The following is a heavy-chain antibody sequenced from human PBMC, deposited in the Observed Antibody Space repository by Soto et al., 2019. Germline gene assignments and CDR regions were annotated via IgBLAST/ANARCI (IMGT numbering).Heavy chain of an antibody. D-gene: IGHD6-6*01. CDR2: IYYSGST. J-gene: IGHJ4*02. V-gene: IGHV4-39*01. Sequence: SETLSLTCTVSGGSISSSSYYWGWIRQPPGKGLEWIGSIYYSGSTHYNPSLKSRVTISVDTSKNQFSLKLSSVTAADTAVYYCARLTGGSSSSKHFDYWGQGTLVTVSS. CDR1: GGSISSSSYY. CDR3: ARLTGGSSSSKHFDY.